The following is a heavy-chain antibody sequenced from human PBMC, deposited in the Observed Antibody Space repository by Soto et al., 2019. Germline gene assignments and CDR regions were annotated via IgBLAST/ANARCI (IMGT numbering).Heavy chain of an antibody. J-gene: IGHJ6*03. CDR2: VSWNSGTV. CDR1: GFSFDEYA. D-gene: IGHD2-2*01. CDR3: AKGFCSSAKCYTYSYMDV. V-gene: IGHV3-9*01. Sequence: DVQLVESGGTLVQPGRSLRLSCAASGFSFDEYAMHWVRQVPGKGLEWVSGVSWNSGTVGYGDSVKGRFTISRDNDKNSLYLPMNSLRAEDTAMYYCAKGFCSSAKCYTYSYMDVWGKGTAVTVSS.